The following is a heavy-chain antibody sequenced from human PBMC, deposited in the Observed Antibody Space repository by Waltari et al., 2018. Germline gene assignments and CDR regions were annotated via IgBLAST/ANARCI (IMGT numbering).Heavy chain of an antibody. V-gene: IGHV3-21*01. CDR3: ARENYGDWPFDY. Sequence: EVQLVESGGGLVKPGGSLRLSCAASGFTFSSYSMNWVRQAPGKGLEWVSSISSSSSYIYYADSVKGRFTISRDNAKNSLYLQMNSLRAEDTAVYYCARENYGDWPFDYWGQGTLVTVSS. J-gene: IGHJ4*02. CDR1: GFTFSSYS. CDR2: ISSSSSYI. D-gene: IGHD4-17*01.